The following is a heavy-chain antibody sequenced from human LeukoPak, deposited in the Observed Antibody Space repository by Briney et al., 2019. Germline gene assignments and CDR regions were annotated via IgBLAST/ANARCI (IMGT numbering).Heavy chain of an antibody. J-gene: IGHJ5*02. V-gene: IGHV1-69*05. CDR1: GGTSSSYA. D-gene: IGHD1-7*01. Sequence: SVKVSCKASGGTSSSYAISWVRQAPGQGLEWMGRIIPIFGTANYAQKFQDRVTITTDESTSTAYMELSSLGSEDTAVYYCARDYGYNWNYGGGGWFDPWGQGTLVTVSS. CDR2: IIPIFGTA. CDR3: ARDYGYNWNYGGGGWFDP.